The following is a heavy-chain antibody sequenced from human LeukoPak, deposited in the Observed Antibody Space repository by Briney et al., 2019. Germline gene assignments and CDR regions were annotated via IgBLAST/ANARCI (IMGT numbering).Heavy chain of an antibody. D-gene: IGHD3-22*01. CDR1: GFTFSSYA. CDR2: ISGSGGST. CDR3: AKDLDVGSSSGYPDRDY. Sequence: GGSLRLSCAASGFTFSSYATSWVRQAPGKGLEWVSAISGSGGSTYYADSVKGRFTISRDNSKNTLYLQMNSLRAEDTAVYYCAKDLDVGSSSGYPDRDYWGQGTLVTVSS. V-gene: IGHV3-23*01. J-gene: IGHJ4*02.